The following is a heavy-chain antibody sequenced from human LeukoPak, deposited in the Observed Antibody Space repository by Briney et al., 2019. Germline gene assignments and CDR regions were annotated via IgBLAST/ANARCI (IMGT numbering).Heavy chain of an antibody. CDR1: GFTFSSYG. Sequence: PGGSLRLSCAASGFTFSSYGMSWVRQAPGKGLEWVSGISGGGASTYYADSVKGRFTISRDNSKNTLYLQMNSLRAEGTAVYYCAKGGYYFDSTNWFDPWGQGTLVTVSS. CDR2: ISGGGAST. D-gene: IGHD3-22*01. CDR3: AKGGYYFDSTNWFDP. J-gene: IGHJ5*02. V-gene: IGHV3-23*01.